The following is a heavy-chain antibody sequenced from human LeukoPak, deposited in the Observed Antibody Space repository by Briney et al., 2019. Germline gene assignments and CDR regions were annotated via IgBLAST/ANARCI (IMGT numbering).Heavy chain of an antibody. CDR3: AKGHYYDSSGYYLRHDAFDI. CDR2: ISSSGSTI. V-gene: IGHV3-11*01. Sequence: GGSLRLSCAASGFTFSDYYMSWIRQAPGKGLEWVSYISSSGSTIYYADSVKGRFTISRDNAKNSLYLQMNSLRAEDTAVYYCAKGHYYDSSGYYLRHDAFDIWGQGTMVTVSS. J-gene: IGHJ3*02. CDR1: GFTFSDYY. D-gene: IGHD3-22*01.